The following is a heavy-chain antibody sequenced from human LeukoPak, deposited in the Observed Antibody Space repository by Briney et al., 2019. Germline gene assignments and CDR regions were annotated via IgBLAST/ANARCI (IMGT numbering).Heavy chain of an antibody. D-gene: IGHD3-10*01. CDR3: ARALWGSGSYYSYYYYYYMDV. J-gene: IGHJ6*03. CDR1: GGSISSSSYY. V-gene: IGHV4-61*05. Sequence: PSETLSLTCTVSGGSISSSSYYWGWIRQPPGKGLEWIGYIYYSGSTNYNPSLKSRVTISVDTSKNQFSLKLSSVTAADTAVYYCARALWGSGSYYSYYYYYYMDVWGKGTTVTISS. CDR2: IYYSGST.